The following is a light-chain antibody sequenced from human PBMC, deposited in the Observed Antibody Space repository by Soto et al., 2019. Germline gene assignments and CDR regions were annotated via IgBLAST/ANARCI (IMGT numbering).Light chain of an antibody. CDR2: DVS. CDR3: SAITGFRYV. V-gene: IGLV2-14*03. J-gene: IGLJ1*01. Sequence: QSVLTQPASVSGSPGQSITISCAGTSADIGAFNYVSWYQHHPGKAPKLLIYDVSDRPSGVSTRFSASKSANTASLTISGLQAEDEADYYCSAITGFRYVFGTGTKVTVL. CDR1: SADIGAFNY.